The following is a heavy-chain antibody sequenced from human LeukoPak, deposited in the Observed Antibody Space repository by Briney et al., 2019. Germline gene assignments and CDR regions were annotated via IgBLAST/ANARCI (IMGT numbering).Heavy chain of an antibody. Sequence: PGGSLRLSCAASGFTFSDYAMSWVRQAPGKGLEWVSAISGSGGSTYYADSVKGRFTISRDNSKNTLYLQMNSLRAEDTAVYYCAKDRIQLWSPPGYWGQGTLVTVSS. J-gene: IGHJ4*02. D-gene: IGHD5-18*01. CDR2: ISGSGGST. V-gene: IGHV3-23*01. CDR1: GFTFSDYA. CDR3: AKDRIQLWSPPGY.